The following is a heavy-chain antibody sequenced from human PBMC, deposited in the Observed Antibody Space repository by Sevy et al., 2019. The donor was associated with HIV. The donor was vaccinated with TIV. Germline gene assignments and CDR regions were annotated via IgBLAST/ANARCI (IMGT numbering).Heavy chain of an antibody. V-gene: IGHV5-51*01. CDR2: IYPGDSDT. Sequence: GESLKISCKGSGYSFTNYWIAWGRQMPGKGLEWMGIIYPGDSDTRYNPSFQGQVTISADKSMNTAYLQWGSLKASDTAMYYCARRSSGAIWYFDLWGRGTLVTVSS. CDR3: ARRSSGAIWYFDL. J-gene: IGHJ2*01. CDR1: GYSFTNYW. D-gene: IGHD3-10*01.